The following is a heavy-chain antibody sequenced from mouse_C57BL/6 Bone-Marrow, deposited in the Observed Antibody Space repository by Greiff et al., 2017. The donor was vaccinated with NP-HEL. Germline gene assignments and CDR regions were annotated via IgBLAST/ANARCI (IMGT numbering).Heavy chain of an antibody. CDR3: ATYYSNSGYAMDY. Sequence: VMLVESGPELVKPGASVKISCKASGYAFSSSWMNWVKQRPGKGLEWIGRIYPGDGDTNYNGKFKGKATLTADKSSSTAYMQLSSLTSEDSAVYFCATYYSNSGYAMDYWGQGTSVTVSS. J-gene: IGHJ4*01. V-gene: IGHV1-82*01. CDR2: IYPGDGDT. CDR1: GYAFSSSW. D-gene: IGHD2-5*01.